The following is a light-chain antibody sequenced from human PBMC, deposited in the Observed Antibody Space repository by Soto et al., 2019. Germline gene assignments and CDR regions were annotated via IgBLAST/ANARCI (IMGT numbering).Light chain of an antibody. J-gene: IGKJ2*01. CDR2: AAS. V-gene: IGKV1-39*01. CDR1: QSISSH. CDR3: QQSYSTPYT. Sequence: DIQMTQSPSSLSASVGDRVTITCRASQSISSHLNWYQQKPGKAPKLLIYAASSLQGGVPSRFSGSGSGTDFTLIISSLQPEDFATYYCQQSYSTPYTFGQGTKLEIK.